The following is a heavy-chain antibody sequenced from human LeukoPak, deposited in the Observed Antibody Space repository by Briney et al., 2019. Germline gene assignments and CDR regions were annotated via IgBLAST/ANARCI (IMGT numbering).Heavy chain of an antibody. J-gene: IGHJ4*02. CDR1: RFTFRNYA. CDR3: AKDGRLFTYGTHLED. CDR2: ISYDGTTT. Sequence: GGSLRLSCTASRFTFRNYAMHWVRQAPCKGLEWVAVISYDGTTTYYTDSVKGRFTVSRDISKNTVFLEMNSLRPEDTAVYYCAKDGRLFTYGTHLEDWGQGTLDTVSS. D-gene: IGHD1-1*01. V-gene: IGHV3-30-3*01.